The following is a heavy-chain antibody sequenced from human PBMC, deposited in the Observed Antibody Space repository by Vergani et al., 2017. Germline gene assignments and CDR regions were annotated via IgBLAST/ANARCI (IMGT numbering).Heavy chain of an antibody. CDR3: ARFLTGATIYYYYGMDV. D-gene: IGHD1-20*01. CDR1: GGPIRSTLYY. CDR2: IYYSGSI. V-gene: IGHV4-39*07. Sequence: QVQLQESGPGPVKPSQTLSLTRTVPGGPIRSTLYYWGWIRQPPGKGLGWIGTIYYSGSIYYNPSLKSRVTISVDKSKNQFSLKLSSVTAADTAVYYCARFLTGATIYYYYGMDVWGQGTTVTVSS. J-gene: IGHJ6*02.